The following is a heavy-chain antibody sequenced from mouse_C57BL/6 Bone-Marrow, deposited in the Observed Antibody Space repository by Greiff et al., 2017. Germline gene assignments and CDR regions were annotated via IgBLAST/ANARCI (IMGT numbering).Heavy chain of an antibody. CDR2: FDPEDGET. J-gene: IGHJ2*01. CDR3: TCSLICYVTNY. D-gene: IGHD2-12*01. V-gene: IGHV14-2*01. CDR1: GFNIKDYY. Sequence: EVQLQQSGAELVKPGASVKLSCTASGFNIKDYYIHWVKQRTEQGLEWIGRFDPEDGETKYAPKFKDKATITADTSSNTAYLQLSSLTSEDTAVYYCTCSLICYVTNYWGQGTTLTVSS.